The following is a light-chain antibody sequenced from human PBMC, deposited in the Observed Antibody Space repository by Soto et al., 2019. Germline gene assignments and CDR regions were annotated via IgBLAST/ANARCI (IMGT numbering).Light chain of an antibody. V-gene: IGKV3-11*01. CDR3: QQGYSWPPIT. CDR1: QSVSSY. Sequence: EIVLTQSPATLSLSPGERATLSCRASQSVSSYLAWYQQKPGQAPRLLIYDASNRATGIPARFSGSGSGTDFTLTISSLEPEDFGVYYCQQGYSWPPITFGQGTRLDI. J-gene: IGKJ5*01. CDR2: DAS.